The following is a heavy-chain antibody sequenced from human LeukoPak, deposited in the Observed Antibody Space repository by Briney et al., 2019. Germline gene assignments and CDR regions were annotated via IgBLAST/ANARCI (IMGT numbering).Heavy chain of an antibody. CDR2: INHSGCT. Sequence: PSETLSLTCAVSGGSFSGYYWSWIRQPPGKGLEWIGEINHSGCTNYNPSLKSRVTISVDTSKNQFSLKLSSVTAADTAVYYCARDDRPIHYWGQGTLVTVSS. CDR3: ARDDRPIHY. V-gene: IGHV4-34*01. J-gene: IGHJ4*02. CDR1: GGSFSGYY. D-gene: IGHD3-9*01.